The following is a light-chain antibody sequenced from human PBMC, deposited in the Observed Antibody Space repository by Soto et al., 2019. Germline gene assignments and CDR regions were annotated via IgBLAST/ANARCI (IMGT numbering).Light chain of an antibody. J-gene: IGKJ1*01. V-gene: IGKV3-20*01. CDR3: QHYGSSPRT. Sequence: EIVLTQSPGTLSLSPGERATLSCRASQSVSSSYLAWHQQKPGQAPRLLIYGASSRATGIPDRFSGSGSGTYFTLTSSRLEPEDCAVYYCQHYGSSPRTFGQGTKVEIK. CDR2: GAS. CDR1: QSVSSSY.